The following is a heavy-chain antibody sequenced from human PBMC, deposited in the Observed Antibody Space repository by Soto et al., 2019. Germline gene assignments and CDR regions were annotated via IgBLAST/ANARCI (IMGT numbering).Heavy chain of an antibody. V-gene: IGHV1-69*06. D-gene: IGHD6-13*01. CDR1: GDTFNSYA. CDR2: IVPFIATT. J-gene: IGHJ4*02. Sequence: QVQLVQSGAEVKKPGSSVKVSCKASGDTFNSYAISWVRQAPGQGLEWVGGIVPFIATTNYAQTFQGRISITADKSTNTVHMEISCLSSEDTGVYYCARGSFSSSWRFDYWGLGTLVTVSS. CDR3: ARGSFSSSWRFDY.